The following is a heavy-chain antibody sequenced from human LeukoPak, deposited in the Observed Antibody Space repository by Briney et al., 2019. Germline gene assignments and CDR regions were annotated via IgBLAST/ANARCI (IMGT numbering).Heavy chain of an antibody. V-gene: IGHV5-10-1*01. CDR2: IDPSDSYT. D-gene: IGHD4-11*01. CDR3: ARHYTTVTNNYFDY. J-gene: IGHJ4*02. Sequence: GASLKISCKGSGYSFTSYWISWVRQMPGKGLEWMGRIDPSDSYTDYSPSFQGHVTISADKSISTAYLQWSSLKASDTAMYYCARHYTTVTNNYFDYWGQGTLVTVSS. CDR1: GYSFTSYW.